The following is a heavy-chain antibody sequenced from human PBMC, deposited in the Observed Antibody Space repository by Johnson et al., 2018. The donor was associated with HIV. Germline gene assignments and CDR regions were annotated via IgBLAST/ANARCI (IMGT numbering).Heavy chain of an antibody. D-gene: IGHD3-16*01. V-gene: IGHV3-33*06. CDR3: AKDRNWGWPVWAFDI. Sequence: QVQLVESGGGVVQPGTSLRLSCAASGFTFSTYDMHWVRQAPGKGLEWVAVIWYDGSNKYYADSVKGRFTISRDNSKNTLYLQMNSLRAEDTAVYYCAKDRNWGWPVWAFDIWGQGTMVTVSS. CDR2: IWYDGSNK. CDR1: GFTFSTYD. J-gene: IGHJ3*02.